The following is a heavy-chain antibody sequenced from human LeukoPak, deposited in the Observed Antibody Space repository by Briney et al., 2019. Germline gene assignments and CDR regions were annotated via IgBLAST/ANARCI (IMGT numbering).Heavy chain of an antibody. CDR3: ARVSWWLRSWYYYYMDV. Sequence: GASVKVSCKASGGTFSSYAISWVRQAPGQGLEWMGGIIPIFGTANYAQKFQGRVTITADKSTSTAYMELSSLRSEDTAVYYCARVSWWLRSWYYYYMDVWGKGTTVTVSS. J-gene: IGHJ6*03. CDR2: IIPIFGTA. V-gene: IGHV1-69*06. CDR1: GGTFSSYA. D-gene: IGHD5-12*01.